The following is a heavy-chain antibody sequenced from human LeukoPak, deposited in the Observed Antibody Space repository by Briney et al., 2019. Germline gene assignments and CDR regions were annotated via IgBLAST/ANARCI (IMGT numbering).Heavy chain of an antibody. D-gene: IGHD4-17*01. Sequence: SVKVSCKASGGTFSSYAISWVRQAPGQGLEWMGGIIPIFGTANYAQRFQGRVTITADESTSTAYMELSSLRSEDTAVYYCARDLVSSDGDYVRDYFDYWGQGTLVTVSS. J-gene: IGHJ4*02. V-gene: IGHV1-69*13. CDR2: IIPIFGTA. CDR1: GGTFSSYA. CDR3: ARDLVSSDGDYVRDYFDY.